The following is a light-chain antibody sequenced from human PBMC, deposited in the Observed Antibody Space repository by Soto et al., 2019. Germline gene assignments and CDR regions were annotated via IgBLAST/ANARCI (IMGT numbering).Light chain of an antibody. CDR2: GAS. J-gene: IGKJ4*01. CDR3: QQYNNWPLT. V-gene: IGKV3-15*01. CDR1: QSVRSN. Sequence: EIVMTQSPATLSVSPGERATLSCRARQSVRSNLAWYQQKPGQAPRLXIYGASTRETGIPARFSGSGSGTEFTLTISSLQSEDFAVYYCQQYNNWPLTFGGGTKVDI.